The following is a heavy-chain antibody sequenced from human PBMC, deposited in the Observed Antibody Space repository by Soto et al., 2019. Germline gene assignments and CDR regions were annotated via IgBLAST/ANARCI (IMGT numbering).Heavy chain of an antibody. CDR1: GGTFISYA. D-gene: IGHD2-2*01. CDR3: AREALNCSSNSCLPNWFDP. CDR2: IIPIFGTA. Sequence: GXSVKVSCNASGGTFISYAIIWVRQAPGQGLEWMGGIIPIFGTANYAQKFQGRVTITADESTSTAYMELSSLRSEDTAVYYCAREALNCSSNSCLPNWFDPWGQGTLVTVSS. V-gene: IGHV1-69*01. J-gene: IGHJ5*02.